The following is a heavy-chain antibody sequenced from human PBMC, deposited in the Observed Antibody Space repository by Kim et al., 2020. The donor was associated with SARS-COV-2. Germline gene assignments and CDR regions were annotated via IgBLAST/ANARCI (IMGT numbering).Heavy chain of an antibody. J-gene: IGHJ4*02. CDR1: GGSISSSSYY. Sequence: SETLSLTCTVSGGSISSSSYYWGWIRQPPGKGLEWIGSIYYSGSTYYNPSLKSRVTISVDTSKNQFSLKLSSVTAADTAVYYCASGLYYGSGSYYKPVDYWGQGTLVTVSS. CDR3: ASGLYYGSGSYYKPVDY. D-gene: IGHD3-10*01. CDR2: IYYSGST. V-gene: IGHV4-39*01.